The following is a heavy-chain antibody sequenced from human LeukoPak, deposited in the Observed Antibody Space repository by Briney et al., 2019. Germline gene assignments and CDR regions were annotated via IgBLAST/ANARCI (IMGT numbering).Heavy chain of an antibody. CDR1: GFTFSSYA. Sequence: PGGSLRLSCSASGFTFSSYAMHWVRQAPGKGLEYVSAISSNGGSTYYADSVKGRFTISRDNSKNTLYLQMSSLRAEDTAVYYCVKDDKGPHDYYYYGMDVWGKGTTVTVSS. J-gene: IGHJ6*04. CDR3: VKDDKGPHDYYYYGMDV. V-gene: IGHV3-64D*06. D-gene: IGHD3-22*01. CDR2: ISSNGGST.